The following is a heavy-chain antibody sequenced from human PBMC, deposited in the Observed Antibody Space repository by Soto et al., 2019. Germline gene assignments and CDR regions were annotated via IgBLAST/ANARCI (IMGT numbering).Heavy chain of an antibody. CDR2: IKQDGSEK. CDR1: GFTFSTYW. V-gene: IGHV3-7*01. J-gene: IGHJ2*01. Sequence: EVQLVESGGGLVQPGGSLRLSCAASGFTFSTYWISWVRQAPGKGLEWVADIKQDGSEKNYVDSVKGRFTISRDNAENSLYLQMNSLRAEDTAVYYCARDSNDYGDYGWYFELWGRGTLVTVSS. D-gene: IGHD4-17*01. CDR3: ARDSNDYGDYGWYFEL.